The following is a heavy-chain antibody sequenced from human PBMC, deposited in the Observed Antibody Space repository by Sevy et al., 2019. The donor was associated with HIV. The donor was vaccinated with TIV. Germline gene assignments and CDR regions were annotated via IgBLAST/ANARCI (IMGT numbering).Heavy chain of an antibody. CDR1: GFTFSSYS. D-gene: IGHD6-19*01. Sequence: GGSLRLSCAASGFTFSSYSMNWVRQAPGKGLEWVSSISSSSSYIYYADSVKGRFNISRDNAKNSLYLQMNSLRAEDTAVYYCARDDQAGQFDYWGQGTLVTVSS. J-gene: IGHJ4*02. CDR2: ISSSSSYI. CDR3: ARDDQAGQFDY. V-gene: IGHV3-21*01.